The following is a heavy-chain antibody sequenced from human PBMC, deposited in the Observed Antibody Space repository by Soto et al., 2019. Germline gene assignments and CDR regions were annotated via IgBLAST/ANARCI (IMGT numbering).Heavy chain of an antibody. V-gene: IGHV3-53*01. J-gene: IGHJ4*02. CDR3: ASDGRGSSGPAEY. D-gene: IGHD6-19*01. Sequence: EVQLVESGGGLIQPGGSLRLSCAASGFTVSDNYMNWVRQAPGKGLEWGSLIYSGGSTYYADSVKGRFTISRDNSKNTRYRKINSLRAGDPAVYYCASDGRGSSGPAEYWGQGSLVTVSS. CDR1: GFTVSDNY. CDR2: IYSGGST.